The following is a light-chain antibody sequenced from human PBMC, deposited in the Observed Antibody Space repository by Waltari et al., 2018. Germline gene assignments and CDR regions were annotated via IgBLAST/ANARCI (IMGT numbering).Light chain of an antibody. V-gene: IGLV1-40*01. Sequence: QSVLTQPPSVSGAPGQRVTISCTGSGSNIGAGYDTPWYQQLPGKAPRLLIYGVNTRPLGVPARFFGSQSGTSASLAITGLQAEDEGDYYCQSYDTSLSVVFGGGTKLTVL. CDR2: GVN. J-gene: IGLJ2*01. CDR1: GSNIGAGYD. CDR3: QSYDTSLSVV.